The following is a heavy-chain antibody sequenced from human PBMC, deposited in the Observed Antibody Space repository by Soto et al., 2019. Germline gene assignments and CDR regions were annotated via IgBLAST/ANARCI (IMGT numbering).Heavy chain of an antibody. CDR1: GYTFPSYG. CDR3: ARDANDILTGYYHY. Sequence: QVQLVQSGAEVKKPGASVKVSCKASGYTFPSYGISWVRQAPGQGLEWMGWNSAYKGNTNYAQKHQGRVTMTTDTSTSTAYMELRSLRSDDTAVYYCARDANDILTGYYHYWGQGTLVTVSS. J-gene: IGHJ4*02. V-gene: IGHV1-18*01. D-gene: IGHD3-9*01. CDR2: NSAYKGNT.